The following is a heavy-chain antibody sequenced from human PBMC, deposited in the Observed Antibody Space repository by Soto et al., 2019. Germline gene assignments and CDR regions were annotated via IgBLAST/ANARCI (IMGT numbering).Heavy chain of an antibody. CDR3: ARDYYTGDYLYYYYYGMDV. V-gene: IGHV3-48*03. CDR2: ISSSGSTI. J-gene: IGHJ6*02. Sequence: PGGSLRLSCAASGFTFSSYEMNWVRQAPGKGLEWVSYISSSGSTIYYADSVKGRFTISRDNAKNSLYLQMNSLRAEDTAVYYCARDYYTGDYLYYYYYGMDVWGQGTTVTVSS. D-gene: IGHD4-17*01. CDR1: GFTFSSYE.